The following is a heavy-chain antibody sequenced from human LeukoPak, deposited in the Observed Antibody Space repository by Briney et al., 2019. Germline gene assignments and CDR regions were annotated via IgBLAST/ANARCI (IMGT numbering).Heavy chain of an antibody. Sequence: SETLSLTCNVSGDSISSGYYYWGWIRQPPGKGLEWIGRISSSGSTNYNPSLKSRVTISVDTSKNQFSLKLSSVTAADTAVYFCARGPYSYDSSGAFDIWGQGTMVTVSS. V-gene: IGHV4-39*07. D-gene: IGHD3-22*01. CDR2: ISSSGST. CDR1: GDSISSGYYY. CDR3: ARGPYSYDSSGAFDI. J-gene: IGHJ3*02.